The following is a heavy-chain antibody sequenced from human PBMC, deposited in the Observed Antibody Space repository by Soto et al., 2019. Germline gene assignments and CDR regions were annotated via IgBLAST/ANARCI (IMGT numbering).Heavy chain of an antibody. V-gene: IGHV3-30*18. CDR3: AKDGVLSSYYDILTGLLPLFDY. D-gene: IGHD3-9*01. CDR1: GFTFSSYG. Sequence: GGSLRLSCAASGFTFSSYGMHWVRQAPGKGLEWVAVISYDGSNKYYADSVKGRFTISRDNSKNTLYLQMNSLRAEDTAVYYCAKDGVLSSYYDILTGLLPLFDYWGQGTLVTVSS. J-gene: IGHJ4*02. CDR2: ISYDGSNK.